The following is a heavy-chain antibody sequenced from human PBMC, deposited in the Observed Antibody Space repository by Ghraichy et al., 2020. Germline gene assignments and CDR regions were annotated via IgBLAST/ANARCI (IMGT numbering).Heavy chain of an antibody. D-gene: IGHD2-15*01. CDR2: ISWNGGSI. Sequence: SLNISCAASGFTFDDYAMHWVRQAPGKGLEWVSGISWNGGSIGYADSVKGRFTISRDNAKNSLYLQMNSLRAEDTAVYYCVRDPGYCSGGRCYLEQFDCWGQGTLVTVSS. CDR3: VRDPGYCSGGRCYLEQFDC. V-gene: IGHV3-9*01. CDR1: GFTFDDYA. J-gene: IGHJ4*02.